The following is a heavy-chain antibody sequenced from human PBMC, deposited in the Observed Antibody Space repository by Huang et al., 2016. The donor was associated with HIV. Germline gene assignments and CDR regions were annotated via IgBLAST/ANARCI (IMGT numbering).Heavy chain of an antibody. CDR1: GGAFRGSS. D-gene: IGHD3-10*01. Sequence: QVQLKQWGAGLLKPSETLSLTCAVYGGAFRGSSWTWIRQFPEKGLEWIGDINHNGNIIDNTSLSARVTISTNTSKNHFSLHLTSVTAADTALYYCARGFNYYASDNLGVYYFDSWGLGTLVTVSP. CDR3: ARGFNYYASDNLGVYYFDS. J-gene: IGHJ4*02. CDR2: INHNGNI. V-gene: IGHV4-34*02.